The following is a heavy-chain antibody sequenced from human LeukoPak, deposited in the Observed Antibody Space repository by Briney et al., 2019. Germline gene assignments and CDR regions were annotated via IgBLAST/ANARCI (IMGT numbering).Heavy chain of an antibody. CDR2: IYTSGST. CDR3: ARDTLWFGELFSLDY. D-gene: IGHD3-10*01. CDR1: GGSISSGSYY. V-gene: IGHV4-61*02. J-gene: IGHJ4*02. Sequence: SETLSLTCTVSGGSISSGSYYWSWIRQPAGKGLEWIGRIYTSGSTNYNPSLKSRVTISVDTSKNQFSLKLGSVTAADTAVYYCARDTLWFGELFSLDYWGQGTLVTVSS.